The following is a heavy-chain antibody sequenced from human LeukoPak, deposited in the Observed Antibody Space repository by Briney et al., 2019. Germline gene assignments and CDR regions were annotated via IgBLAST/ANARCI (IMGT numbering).Heavy chain of an antibody. CDR1: GFTFSSYA. CDR2: ISYDGSNK. Sequence: GGSLRLSCAASGFTFSSYAMHWVRQAPGKGLEWVAVISYDGSNKYYADPVKGRFTISRDNSKNTLYLQMNSLRAEDTAVYYCAELGITMIGGVWGKGTTVTISS. D-gene: IGHD3-10*02. V-gene: IGHV3-30*18. J-gene: IGHJ6*04. CDR3: AELGITMIGGV.